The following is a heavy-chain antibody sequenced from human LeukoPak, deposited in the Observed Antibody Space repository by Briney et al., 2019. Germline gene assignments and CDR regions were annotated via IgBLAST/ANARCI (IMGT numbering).Heavy chain of an antibody. CDR1: GVTFSGSA. Sequence: GGSLRLSCAASGVTFSGSAMHWVRQASGKGLEWVGRIRSKANSYATAYAASVKGRFTISRDDSKNTAYLQMNSLKTEDTAVYDCTRHPDPGIAVAGTNPHSDYWGQGTLVTVSS. CDR2: IRSKANSYAT. CDR3: TRHPDPGIAVAGTNPHSDY. D-gene: IGHD6-19*01. V-gene: IGHV3-73*01. J-gene: IGHJ4*02.